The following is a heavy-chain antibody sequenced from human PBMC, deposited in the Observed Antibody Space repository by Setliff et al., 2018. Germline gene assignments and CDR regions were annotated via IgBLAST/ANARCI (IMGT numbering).Heavy chain of an antibody. CDR2: IYETGST. Sequence: PSETLSLTCSVSGASISSHYWSRIRQSSGKDLEWIGTIYETGSTDYNPSLKSRVTISVDTSKNQFSLKLSSVTAADTALYYCTVYNTGSSKDHYWGQGTPVTVSS. CDR3: TVYNTGSSKDHY. V-gene: IGHV4-59*03. CDR1: GASISSHY. J-gene: IGHJ4*02. D-gene: IGHD2-8*02.